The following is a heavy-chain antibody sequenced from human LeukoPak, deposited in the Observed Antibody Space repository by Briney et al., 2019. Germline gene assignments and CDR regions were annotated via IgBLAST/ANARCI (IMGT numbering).Heavy chain of an antibody. Sequence: GGSLRLSCAASGFSLSSYGMHWVRQAPGKGLEWVAIIWYDGNNKYYADSVKGRFTISRDNSKDTLYLQMTSLRAEDTAVYYCARADYYDSSGYNDYWGQGTLVTVSS. V-gene: IGHV3-33*01. CDR3: ARADYYDSSGYNDY. D-gene: IGHD3-22*01. CDR2: IWYDGNNK. CDR1: GFSLSSYG. J-gene: IGHJ4*02.